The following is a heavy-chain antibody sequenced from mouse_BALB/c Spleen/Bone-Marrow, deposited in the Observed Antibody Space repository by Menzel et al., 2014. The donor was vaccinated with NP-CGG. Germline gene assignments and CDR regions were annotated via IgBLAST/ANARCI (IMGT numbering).Heavy chain of an antibody. Sequence: VQLQQSGPDLVKPSQSLSLTCTVTGYSITSGYGWRWIQQFPGNKLEWMGYIHYRGSTDYNPSLKSRISITRDTSKNQFSLQLNSVTTEDTATYYCTRETTAVADFDYWGQGATLTVTS. D-gene: IGHD1-1*01. V-gene: IGHV3-1*02. CDR2: IHYRGST. CDR3: TRETTAVADFDY. CDR1: GYSITSGYG. J-gene: IGHJ2*01.